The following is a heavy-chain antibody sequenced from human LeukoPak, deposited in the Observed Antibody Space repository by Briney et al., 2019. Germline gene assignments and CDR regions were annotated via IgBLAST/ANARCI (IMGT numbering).Heavy chain of an antibody. Sequence: GGSLRLSCAASGFTFSSYXMXXVRQAPGKGLEXXXXXXXXXSYIFYADSLKGRFTISRDNAKNSLYLQMNSLRAEDTAVYFCARDRPYYYDSSGYYYFDYWGQGTLVTVSS. CDR1: GFTFSSYX. J-gene: IGHJ4*02. V-gene: IGHV3-21*01. D-gene: IGHD3-22*01. CDR3: ARDRPYYYDSSGYYYFDY. CDR2: XXXXXSYI.